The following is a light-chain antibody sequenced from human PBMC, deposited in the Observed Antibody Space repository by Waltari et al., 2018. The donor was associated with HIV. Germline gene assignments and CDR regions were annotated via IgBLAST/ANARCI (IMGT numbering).Light chain of an antibody. J-gene: IGKJ1*01. CDR1: QTIFYSSKNQNS. V-gene: IGKV4-1*01. CDR2: WSS. Sequence: DIVMTQSPDSLALSLGEGATINCKSIQTIFYSSKNQNSLASYQQIPGQTPKLLIYWSSTRDSGVPDRFSGSGSGTDFTLTISNLQSEDVAIYFCQQYYSNPPTFGQGTKVEVK. CDR3: QQYYSNPPT.